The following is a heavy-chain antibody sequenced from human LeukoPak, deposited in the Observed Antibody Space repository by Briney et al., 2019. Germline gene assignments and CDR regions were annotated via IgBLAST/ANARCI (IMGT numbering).Heavy chain of an antibody. V-gene: IGHV7-4-1*02. CDR3: ARDIFDGLGAAAKN. Sequence: VASVKVSCKASGYTFTSYAMNWVRQAPGQGLEWMGWINTNTGNPTYAQGFTGRFVFSLDTSVSTAYLQISSLKAEDTAVYYCARDIFDGLGAAAKNWGHTTMVTVSS. CDR1: GYTFTSYA. D-gene: IGHD6-13*01. J-gene: IGHJ3*01. CDR2: INTNTGNP.